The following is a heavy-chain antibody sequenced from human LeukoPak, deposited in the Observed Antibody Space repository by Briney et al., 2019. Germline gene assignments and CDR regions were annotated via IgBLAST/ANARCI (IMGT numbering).Heavy chain of an antibody. D-gene: IGHD3-22*01. V-gene: IGHV3-21*01. CDR1: GFSIMNSA. J-gene: IGHJ4*02. CDR3: ARDNSYYDSSYCY. Sequence: GGSLRLSCAASGFSIMNSAMNWVRQAPGKGLEWVSSISSSSSYIYYADSVKGRFTISRDNAKNSLYLQMNSLRAEDTAVYYCARDNSYYDSSYCYWGQGTLVTVSS. CDR2: ISSSSSYI.